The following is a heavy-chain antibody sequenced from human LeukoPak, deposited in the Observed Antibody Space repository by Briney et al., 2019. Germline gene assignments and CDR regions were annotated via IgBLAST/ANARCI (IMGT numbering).Heavy chain of an antibody. CDR2: IKQDGSEK. Sequence: GGSLRLSCAASGLTHSTYEMNWVRQAPGKGLEWVANIKQDGSEKYYVDSVKGRFTISRDNAKNSLYLQMNSLRAEDTAVYYCARDKVLRYFDWLSRNYYFDYWGQGTLVTVSS. CDR3: ARDKVLRYFDWLSRNYYFDY. CDR1: GLTHSTYE. D-gene: IGHD3-9*01. J-gene: IGHJ4*02. V-gene: IGHV3-7*01.